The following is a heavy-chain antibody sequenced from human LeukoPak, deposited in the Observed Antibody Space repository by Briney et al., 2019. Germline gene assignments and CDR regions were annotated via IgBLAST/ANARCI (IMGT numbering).Heavy chain of an antibody. V-gene: IGHV4-31*03. CDR2: IYYCGST. CDR1: GGSISSGGYY. Sequence: SETLSLTCTVSGGSISSGGYYWSWIRQHPGKGLEWIGYIYYCGSTYYNPSLKSRVTISVDTSKNQFSLKLSSVTAADTAVYYCARDGGILYFDYWGQGTLVTVSS. CDR3: ARDGGILYFDY. D-gene: IGHD3-16*01. J-gene: IGHJ4*02.